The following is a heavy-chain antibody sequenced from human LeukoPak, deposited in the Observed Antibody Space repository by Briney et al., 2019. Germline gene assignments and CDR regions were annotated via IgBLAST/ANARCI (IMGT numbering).Heavy chain of an antibody. V-gene: IGHV3-23*01. CDR2: ISGSGGST. CDR3: AKDRRGCSGGSCYSYYYYGMDV. J-gene: IGHJ6*02. CDR1: GFTFSSYA. D-gene: IGHD2-15*01. Sequence: GGSLRLSCAASGFTFSSYAMSWARQAPGKGLEWVSAISGSGGSTYYADSVKGRFTISRDNSKNTLYLQMNSLRAEDTAVYYCAKDRRGCSGGSCYSYYYYGMDVWGQGTTVTVSS.